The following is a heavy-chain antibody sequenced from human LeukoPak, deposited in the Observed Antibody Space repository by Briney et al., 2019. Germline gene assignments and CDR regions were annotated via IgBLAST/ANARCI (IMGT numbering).Heavy chain of an antibody. CDR2: INHSGST. CDR3: ARHLGSWYRTNWFDP. V-gene: IGHV4-34*01. CDR1: GGSFSGYY. J-gene: IGHJ5*02. Sequence: SKTLSLTCAVYGGSFSGYYWSWIRQPPGKGPEWIGEINHSGSTNYNPSLMSRVTISVDTSKNQFSLKLSSVTAADTAVYYCARHLGSWYRTNWFDPWGQGTLVTVSS. D-gene: IGHD6-13*01.